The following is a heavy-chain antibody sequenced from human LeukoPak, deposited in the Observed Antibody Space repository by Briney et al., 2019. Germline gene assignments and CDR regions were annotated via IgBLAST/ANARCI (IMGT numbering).Heavy chain of an antibody. Sequence: NTGGSLRLSCAASGFTFSSYEMNWVRQPPGKGLEWIGYIYYSGSTNYNPSLKSRVTISVKTSKNQFSLKLRSVTAADTAVYYCARVGLGWFDPWGQGTLVTVSS. V-gene: IGHV4-59*01. D-gene: IGHD2-15*01. CDR3: ARVGLGWFDP. J-gene: IGHJ5*02. CDR1: GFTFSSYE. CDR2: IYYSGST.